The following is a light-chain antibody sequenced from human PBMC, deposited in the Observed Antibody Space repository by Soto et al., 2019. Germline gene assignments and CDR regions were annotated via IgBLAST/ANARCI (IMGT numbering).Light chain of an antibody. V-gene: IGLV2-14*01. CDR2: DVT. CDR1: RSDVGGFNF. J-gene: IGLJ1*01. Sequence: QSVLAQPASVSGSPGQSITISCTGTRSDVGGFNFVSWYQQYPGKAPKVIIYDVTDRPSGVSDRFSGSKSGNTASLTISGLQAEDEADYYCCSYTSISTYVFGTGTKVTVL. CDR3: CSYTSISTYV.